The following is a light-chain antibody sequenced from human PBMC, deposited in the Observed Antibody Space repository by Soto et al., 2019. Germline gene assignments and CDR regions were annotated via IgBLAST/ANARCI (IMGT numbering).Light chain of an antibody. CDR2: GAS. CDR3: QNYNNWPPVT. J-gene: IGKJ1*01. V-gene: IGKV3-15*01. Sequence: EIVMTQSPATLSVSPGERATLSCRASQSVSSNLAWYQQKPGQAPRLLIYGASTRATGIPARFSGSGSGTEVTLTISSLQSEDFAVYFCQNYNNWPPVTFGQGTKVEIK. CDR1: QSVSSN.